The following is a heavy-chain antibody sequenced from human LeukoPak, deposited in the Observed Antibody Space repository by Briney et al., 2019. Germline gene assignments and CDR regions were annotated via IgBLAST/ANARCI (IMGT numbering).Heavy chain of an antibody. J-gene: IGHJ6*02. CDR2: IYSGGST. D-gene: IGHD1-26*01. V-gene: IGHV3-66*01. Sequence: PGGSLRLSCAASGFTVSSNYMSWVRQAPGKGLEWVSVIYSGGSTYYADSVKGRFTISRDNSKNTLYLQMNSLRAEDTAVYYCARDWSGSYDYYYGMDVWGQGTTVTVSS. CDR1: GFTVSSNY. CDR3: ARDWSGSYDYYYGMDV.